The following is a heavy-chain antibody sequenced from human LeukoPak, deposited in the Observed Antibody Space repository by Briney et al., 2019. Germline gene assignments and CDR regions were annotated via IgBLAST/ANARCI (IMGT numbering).Heavy chain of an antibody. CDR2: INHSGST. CDR3: ARVPQYYYDSSGFVDY. Sequence: SWVRQAPGKGLEWIGEINHSGSTNYNPSLKSRVTISVDTSKNQFSLKLSSVTAADTAVYYCARVPQYYYDSSGFVDYWGQGTLVTVSS. J-gene: IGHJ4*02. D-gene: IGHD3-22*01. V-gene: IGHV4-34*01.